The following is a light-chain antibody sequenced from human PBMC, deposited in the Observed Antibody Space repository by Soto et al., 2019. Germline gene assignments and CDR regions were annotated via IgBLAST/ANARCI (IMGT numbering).Light chain of an antibody. V-gene: IGKV3-11*01. J-gene: IGKJ1*01. Sequence: ETVLTQSPATLSSSPGERVTLSCRASQSVTTYLAWYQHKPGQAPRLLIYGASHRATGISARFSGSGSGTDFTLTISSLEPEDFAVYYCQQRSNWPWTFGQGTKVDIK. CDR3: QQRSNWPWT. CDR2: GAS. CDR1: QSVTTY.